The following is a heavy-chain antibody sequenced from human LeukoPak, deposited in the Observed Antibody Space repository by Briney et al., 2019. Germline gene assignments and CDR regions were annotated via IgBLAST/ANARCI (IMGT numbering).Heavy chain of an antibody. Sequence: GGSLRLSCAASRFTFSSYSMNWVRQAPGKGLEWVSSISSSSSYIYYADSVKGRFTISRDNAKNSLYLQMNSLRAEDTAVYYCARDFEYYDILTGYYTYYYGMDVWGQGTTVTVSS. CDR3: ARDFEYYDILTGYYTYYYGMDV. J-gene: IGHJ6*02. CDR2: ISSSSSYI. D-gene: IGHD3-9*01. V-gene: IGHV3-21*01. CDR1: RFTFSSYS.